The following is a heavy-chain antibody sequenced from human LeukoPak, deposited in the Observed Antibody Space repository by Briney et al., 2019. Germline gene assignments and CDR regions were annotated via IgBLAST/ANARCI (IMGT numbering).Heavy chain of an antibody. Sequence: GGSLRLSCAASGITFSRFWMSWVRQAPGKGLKGVANINQDGSEKHYVDSGKGRFTISRHNAENSLYLQMNSLRAEDTAVYYCASGGHLDYWGQGALVTVAS. D-gene: IGHD3-16*01. J-gene: IGHJ4*02. V-gene: IGHV3-7*03. CDR2: INQDGSEK. CDR1: GITFSRFW. CDR3: ASGGHLDY.